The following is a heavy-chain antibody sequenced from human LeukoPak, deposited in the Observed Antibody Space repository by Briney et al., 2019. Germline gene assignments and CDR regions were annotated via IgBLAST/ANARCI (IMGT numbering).Heavy chain of an antibody. D-gene: IGHD6-13*01. V-gene: IGHV3-7*01. CDR3: ARESLVAGSWSDY. CDR1: GFTFSSYW. CDR2: IKQDGSEK. Sequence: GRSLRLSFAASGFTFSSYWMSWVRQAPGKGLEWVANIKQDGSEKYYVDSVKGRFTISRDNAKNSLYLQMNSLRAEDTAVYYCARESLVAGSWSDYWGQGTLVTVSS. J-gene: IGHJ4*02.